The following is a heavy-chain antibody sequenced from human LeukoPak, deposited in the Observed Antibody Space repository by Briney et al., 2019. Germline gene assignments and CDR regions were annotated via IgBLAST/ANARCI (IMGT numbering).Heavy chain of an antibody. D-gene: IGHD7-27*01. J-gene: IGHJ4*02. CDR1: GFTFRTYR. CDR2: ISSSSSYT. Sequence: PGGSLRLSCEASGFTFRTYRMTCIRQAPGKGLEWVSYISSSSSYTNYADSVKGRFTISRDNAKNSLYLQMNSLRAEDTAVYYCARDRTGDRDYWGQGTPVTVSS. V-gene: IGHV3-21*05. CDR3: ARDRTGDRDY.